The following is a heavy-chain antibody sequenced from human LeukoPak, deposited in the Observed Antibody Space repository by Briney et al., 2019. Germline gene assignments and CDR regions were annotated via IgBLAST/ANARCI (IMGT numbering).Heavy chain of an antibody. Sequence: GMSLRLSCAASGFTFSSCGMHWVRQAPGKGLEWVAVIWYDESKKYYADSVKGRFTISRDNSKNTLFLQMNSLRAEDTAVYYCARDDYGGNSALDYWGQGTLVTVSS. CDR2: IWYDESKK. CDR1: GFTFSSCG. D-gene: IGHD4-23*01. V-gene: IGHV3-33*01. J-gene: IGHJ4*02. CDR3: ARDDYGGNSALDY.